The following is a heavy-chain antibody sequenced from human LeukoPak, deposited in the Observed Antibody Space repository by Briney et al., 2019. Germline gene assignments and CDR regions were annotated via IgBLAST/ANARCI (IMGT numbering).Heavy chain of an antibody. CDR2: INPNSGGT. CDR1: GGTFSSYA. J-gene: IGHJ4*02. CDR3: ARDMVVGATAFDY. D-gene: IGHD1-26*01. Sequence: ASVKVSCKASGGTFSSYAISWVRQAPGQGLERMGWINPNSGGTNYAQKFQGRVTMTRDTSISTAYMELSRLRSDDTAVYYCARDMVVGATAFDYWGQGTLVTVSS. V-gene: IGHV1-2*02.